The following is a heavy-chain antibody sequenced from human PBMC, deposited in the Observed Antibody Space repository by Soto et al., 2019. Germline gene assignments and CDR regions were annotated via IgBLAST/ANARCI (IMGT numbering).Heavy chain of an antibody. CDR3: VREWGDNWFDP. D-gene: IGHD1-26*01. Sequence: QVQLQESGPGLVKPSQTLSLTCTVSGGSISSGDYYWSWIRQPPGKGLEWIGYIYYSGSTFYNPSLKNRVTISLDTSKIQFSLKRSSVTAADKAVYYCVREWGDNWFDPWGQGTLVTVSS. CDR1: GGSISSGDYY. V-gene: IGHV4-30-4*01. J-gene: IGHJ5*02. CDR2: IYYSGST.